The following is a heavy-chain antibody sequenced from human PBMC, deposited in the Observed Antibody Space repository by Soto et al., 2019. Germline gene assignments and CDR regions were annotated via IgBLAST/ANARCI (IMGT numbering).Heavy chain of an antibody. V-gene: IGHV3-7*03. CDR3: AREYTSTWSLYYFDY. D-gene: IGHD6-13*01. Sequence: GGSLRLSCVASGFTFSSHWMSWVRQAPGKGLEWVANIKQDGSEKNYVDSVKGRFTISRDNAKNSLYLQMNSLRVEDTAVYYCAREYTSTWSLYYFDYWGQGSLVTVSS. CDR1: GFTFSSHW. CDR2: IKQDGSEK. J-gene: IGHJ4*02.